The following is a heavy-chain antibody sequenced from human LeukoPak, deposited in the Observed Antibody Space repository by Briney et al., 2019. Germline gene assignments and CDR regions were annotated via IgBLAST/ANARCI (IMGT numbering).Heavy chain of an antibody. D-gene: IGHD3-10*01. CDR1: GFTFSSYG. Sequence: GGSLRLSCAASGFTFSSYGMHWVRQAPGKGLEWVAFIRYDGSNKYYADSVKGRFTISRDNSKNTLYLQMNSLRAEDTAVYYCARETRLGEGFDYWGQGTLVTVSS. CDR3: ARETRLGEGFDY. CDR2: IRYDGSNK. V-gene: IGHV3-30*02. J-gene: IGHJ4*02.